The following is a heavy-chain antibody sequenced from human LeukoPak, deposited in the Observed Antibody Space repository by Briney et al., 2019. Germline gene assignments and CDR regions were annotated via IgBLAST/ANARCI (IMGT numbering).Heavy chain of an antibody. CDR3: ARFGVVTNDAFDI. CDR2: INPNSGVT. D-gene: IGHD3-3*01. J-gene: IGHJ3*02. V-gene: IGHV1-2*02. Sequence: ASVKISCKASGYTFNGYYLHWVRQAPGQGLEWMGWINPNSGVTKFAQQFQGRVTMTWDTSVSTAYMELSRLTSDDTAMYYCARFGVVTNDAFDIWGQGTMVTISS. CDR1: GYTFNGYY.